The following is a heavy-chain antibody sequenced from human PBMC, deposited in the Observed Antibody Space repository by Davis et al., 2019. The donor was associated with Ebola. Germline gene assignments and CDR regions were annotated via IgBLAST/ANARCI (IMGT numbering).Heavy chain of an antibody. CDR2: ISYDETDE. D-gene: IGHD6-25*01. CDR3: AKGSGYFDY. V-gene: IGHV3-30*18. J-gene: IGHJ4*02. CDR1: LFTFSSYG. Sequence: GESLQISCGASLFTFSSYGMHWVRQAPGKGLEWVALISYDETDEYYADSVKGRFTISRDNSNNTLYLQMNSLRPDDTAVYYCAKGSGYFDYWGQGTLVTVSS.